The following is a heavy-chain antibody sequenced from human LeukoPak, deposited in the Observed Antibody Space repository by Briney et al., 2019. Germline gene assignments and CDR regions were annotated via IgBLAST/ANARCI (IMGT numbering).Heavy chain of an antibody. Sequence: SETLSLTCTVSGGSISSGSYYWSWIRQPAGKGLEWIGRIYTSGSTNYNPSLKSRVTISVDTSKNQFSLKLSSVTAADTTVYYCARDGYYYDSSGYYNWFDPWGQGTLVTVSS. V-gene: IGHV4-61*02. CDR3: ARDGYYYDSSGYYNWFDP. D-gene: IGHD3-22*01. CDR1: GGSISSGSYY. J-gene: IGHJ5*02. CDR2: IYTSGST.